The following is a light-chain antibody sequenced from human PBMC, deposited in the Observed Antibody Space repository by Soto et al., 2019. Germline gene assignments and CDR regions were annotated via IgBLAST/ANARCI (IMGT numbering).Light chain of an antibody. CDR3: QQRSNWPRT. Sequence: EIVMTQSPATLSVAPGERATLSCRASQSIGTNLAWYQHKPGQAPRLLFFGASTRATGVPARFSGSGSGTEFTLTISSLQSEDFAVYYCQQRSNWPRTFGQGTKVDIK. CDR2: GAS. V-gene: IGKV3-15*01. CDR1: QSIGTN. J-gene: IGKJ1*01.